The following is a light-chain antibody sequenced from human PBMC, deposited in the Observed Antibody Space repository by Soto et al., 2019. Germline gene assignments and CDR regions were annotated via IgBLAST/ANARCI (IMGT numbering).Light chain of an antibody. J-gene: IGLJ1*01. CDR3: ISYTSSITYV. V-gene: IGLV2-14*03. CDR1: SSDVGGYNY. CDR2: DVS. Sequence: QSALTQPASVSGSPGQSITISCTGTSSDVGGYNYVSWYQQRPGKAPKLIISDVSNRPSGVSDRFAACKSGNTASLTISGLQTEDEADYYCISYTSSITYVFGTGTKLTVL.